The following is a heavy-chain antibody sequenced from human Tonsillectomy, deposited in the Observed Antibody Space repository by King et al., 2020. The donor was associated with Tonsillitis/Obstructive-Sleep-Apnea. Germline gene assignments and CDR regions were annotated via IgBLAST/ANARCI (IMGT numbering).Heavy chain of an antibody. CDR1: GVSISSRSYY. V-gene: IGHV4-39*02. CDR3: AGDTDGGHSDYYYYVDV. Sequence: QMQLQESGPGLVKPSETLSLTCTVSGVSISSRSYYWGWVRQPPGKGLEWIATIYYNGDTYYNPPLKSRVTISVDTSKNQFPLRLSSVTAPDTAVDYWAGDTDGGHSDYYYYVDVWGEGTTVTVSS. J-gene: IGHJ6*03. CDR2: IYYNGDT. D-gene: IGHD2-21*01.